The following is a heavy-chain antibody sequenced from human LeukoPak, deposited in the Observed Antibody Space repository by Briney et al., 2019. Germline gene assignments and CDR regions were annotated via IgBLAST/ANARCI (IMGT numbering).Heavy chain of an antibody. J-gene: IGHJ4*02. CDR3: ARARIDY. V-gene: IGHV3-7*04. CDR2: IKEDGSEK. Sequence: GGSLRLSCAASGFTFSSHWMTWVRKAPGKGLEWVANIKEDGSEKYYVDSVKGRFTISRDNAKNSLLPQMSSLRAEDTAVYYCARARIDYWGQGTLVTVSS. D-gene: IGHD1-14*01. CDR1: GFTFSSHW.